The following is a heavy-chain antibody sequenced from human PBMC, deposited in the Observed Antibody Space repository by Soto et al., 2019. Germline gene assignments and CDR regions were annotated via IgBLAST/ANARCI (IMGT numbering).Heavy chain of an antibody. J-gene: IGHJ4*02. Sequence: GGSLRLSCAASGFTFSSHWMHWVRQAPGKGLVWVSRSNSDGSSTSYADSVKGRFTISRDNAKNTLYLQMNNLRVEDTAVYYCARGYSSSSVITGYWGQGSLVTVSS. CDR2: SNSDGSST. D-gene: IGHD6-6*01. CDR3: ARGYSSSSVITGY. V-gene: IGHV3-74*01. CDR1: GFTFSSHW.